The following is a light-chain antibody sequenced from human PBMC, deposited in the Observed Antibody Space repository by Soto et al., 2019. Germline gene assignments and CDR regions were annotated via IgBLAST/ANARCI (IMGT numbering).Light chain of an antibody. J-gene: IGKJ4*01. CDR3: LKHNSYPLN. Sequence: DIQMTHSPSSLSASVGDIVTITFRASQGIRNDLGLYQQKPGKAPKRLIYAASSLQSGVPSRFSGSGSGTEFTLTISSLQPEDFATYYCLKHNSYPLNFGGGTKVDIK. CDR1: QGIRND. CDR2: AAS. V-gene: IGKV1-17*01.